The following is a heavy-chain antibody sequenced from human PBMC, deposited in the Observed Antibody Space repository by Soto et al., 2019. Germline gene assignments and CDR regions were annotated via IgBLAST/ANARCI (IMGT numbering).Heavy chain of an antibody. CDR2: IIPIFGTA. V-gene: IGHV1-69*06. J-gene: IGHJ5*02. CDR3: ARVPIAAAGKGWFDL. D-gene: IGHD6-13*01. CDR1: GGTFSSYA. Sequence: QVQLVQSGAEVKKPGTSVMVSCKASGGTFSSYAISWVRQAPGQGLEWMGGIIPIFGTANYAQKFQGRVTITADKSTSTAYMELSSLRSEDTAVNYCARVPIAAAGKGWFDLWGQGTLVTVSS.